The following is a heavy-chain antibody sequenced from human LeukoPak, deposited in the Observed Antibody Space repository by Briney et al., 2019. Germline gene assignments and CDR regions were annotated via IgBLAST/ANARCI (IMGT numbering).Heavy chain of an antibody. CDR3: ARDPATVGSSEFDY. Sequence: GASMKVSCEASRGTFSRNTISWVRQAPGQGLEWMGRIIPILGTANYAQKFQGRATITAEKSTSTAYMELSSLRYEDTAVYYCARDPATVGSSEFDYWGQGTLVTVSS. CDR1: RGTFSRNT. J-gene: IGHJ4*02. CDR2: IIPILGTA. D-gene: IGHD1-26*01. V-gene: IGHV1-69*08.